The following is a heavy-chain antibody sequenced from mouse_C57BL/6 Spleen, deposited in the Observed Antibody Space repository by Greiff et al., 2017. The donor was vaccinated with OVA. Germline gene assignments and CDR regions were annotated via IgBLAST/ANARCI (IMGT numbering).Heavy chain of an antibody. D-gene: IGHD1-1*01. J-gene: IGHJ2*01. CDR2: IYPRDGST. V-gene: IGHV1-85*01. CDR1: GYTFTSYD. CDR3: ARSEVYYGSSYGYFDY. Sequence: VQLQQSGPELVKPGASVKLSCKASGYTFTSYDINWVKQRPGQGLEWIGWIYPRDGSTKYNEKFKGKATLTVDTSSSTAYMELLSLTSEDSAVYFCARSEVYYGSSYGYFDYWGQGTTLTVSS.